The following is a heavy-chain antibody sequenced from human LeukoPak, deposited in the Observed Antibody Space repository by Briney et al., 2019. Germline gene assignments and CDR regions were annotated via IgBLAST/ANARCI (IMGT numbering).Heavy chain of an antibody. CDR3: AKASRRSGWYLLGALELNYFDY. D-gene: IGHD6-19*01. Sequence: PGGSLRLSCAASGFTFYDYAMHWVRQAPGKGLEWVSGISWNSGSIGYADSVKGRFTISRDNAKNSLYLQMNSLRAEDTALYYCAKASRRSGWYLLGALELNYFDYWGQGTLVTVSS. J-gene: IGHJ4*02. CDR2: ISWNSGSI. CDR1: GFTFYDYA. V-gene: IGHV3-9*01.